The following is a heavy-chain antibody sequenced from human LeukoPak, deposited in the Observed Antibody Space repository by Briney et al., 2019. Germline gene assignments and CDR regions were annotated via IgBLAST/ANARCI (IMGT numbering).Heavy chain of an antibody. D-gene: IGHD5-18*01. CDR3: ARAARGYSYGYADY. CDR1: GFTFSSSW. V-gene: IGHV3-74*01. CDR2: INSDGTST. J-gene: IGHJ4*02. Sequence: GGSLRLSCAASGFTFSSSWMHWVRQAPEKGLMWVSRINSDGTSTSYADSVKGRFTTSRDNAKNTLYLQMTSLRVEDTAVYYCARAARGYSYGYADYWGQGILVTVSS.